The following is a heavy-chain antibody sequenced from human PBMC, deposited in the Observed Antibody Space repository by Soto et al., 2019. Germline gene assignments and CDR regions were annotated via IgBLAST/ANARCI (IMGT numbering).Heavy chain of an antibody. V-gene: IGHV4-31*03. CDR1: GGSISSGGTGSY. Sequence: QVQLQESGPGLVKPSQTLSLTCTVSGGSISSGGTGSYWTWIRQLPRKGLEWIGYIYYTGNTYYKPSLKSRTTISIDTSENQFSLKLTSVTAADTAVYFCASGHDAYKVRYWGQGTLVTVSS. CDR3: ASGHDAYKVRY. CDR2: IYYTGNT. D-gene: IGHD1-1*01. J-gene: IGHJ4*02.